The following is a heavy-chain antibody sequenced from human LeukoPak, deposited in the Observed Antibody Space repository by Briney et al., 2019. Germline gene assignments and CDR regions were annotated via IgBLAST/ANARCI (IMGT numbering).Heavy chain of an antibody. D-gene: IGHD3-22*01. CDR2: MYYSGST. J-gene: IGHJ5*02. CDR1: GGSISSSSYY. CDR3: ARQDSSVVTYWFDP. Sequence: PSETLSLTCTVSGGSISSSSYYWGWIRQPPGKGLEWIGSMYYSGSTYYNPSLKSRVTISVDTSKNQFSLKLSSVTAADTAVYYCARQDSSVVTYWFDPWGQGTLVTVSS. V-gene: IGHV4-39*01.